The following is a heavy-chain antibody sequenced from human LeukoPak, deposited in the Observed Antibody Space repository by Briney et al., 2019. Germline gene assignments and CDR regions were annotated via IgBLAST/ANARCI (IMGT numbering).Heavy chain of an antibody. V-gene: IGHV4-34*01. D-gene: IGHD2-2*01. CDR3: ASLTYCSSTSCYVFSDY. CDR2: INHSGST. CDR1: GGSFSGYY. J-gene: IGHJ4*02. Sequence: SETLSLTCAVYGGSFSGYYWSWIRQPPGKGLEWIGEINHSGSTNYNPSLKSRVTISVDTSKNQFSLKLSSVTAADTAVYYSASLTYCSSTSCYVFSDYWGQGTLVTVSS.